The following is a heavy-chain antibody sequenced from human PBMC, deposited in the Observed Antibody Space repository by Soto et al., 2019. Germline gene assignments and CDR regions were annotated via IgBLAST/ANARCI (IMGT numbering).Heavy chain of an antibody. CDR1: GYTFTRYG. J-gene: IGHJ6*02. CDR2: ISAYNTKT. V-gene: IGHV1-18*01. CDR3: ARDPNDSSAYYHHYYYGMDV. D-gene: IGHD3-22*01. Sequence: GASVKVSCKASGYTFTRYGISWVRQAPGQGLELMGWISAYNTKTNYAQKLQGRVTITRDTSASTAYLELSSLRSEDTAVYYCARDPNDSSAYYHHYYYGMDVWGQGTTVTVSS.